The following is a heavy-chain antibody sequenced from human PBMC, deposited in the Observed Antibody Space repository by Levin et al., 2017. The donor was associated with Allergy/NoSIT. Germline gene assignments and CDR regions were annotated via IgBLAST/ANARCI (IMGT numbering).Heavy chain of an antibody. CDR2: INPKSGGT. V-gene: IGHV1-2*02. CDR3: ARVRWAAPGALDI. CDR1: GYTFVGFY. J-gene: IGHJ3*02. Sequence: RASVKVSCKASGYTFVGFYIHWVRQAPGQGLEWMGWINPKSGGTNYAQNFQGRVTMTRDTSVSTAFMELTSLRSDDTAMYYCARVRWAAPGALDIWGQGTMVSVPS. D-gene: IGHD1-26*01.